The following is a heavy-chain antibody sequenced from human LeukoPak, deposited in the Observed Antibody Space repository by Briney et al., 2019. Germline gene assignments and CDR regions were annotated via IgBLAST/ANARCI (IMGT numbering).Heavy chain of an antibody. J-gene: IGHJ4*02. CDR1: GGSIGSFY. D-gene: IGHD6-13*01. CDR3: AREVAAAAPFGY. V-gene: IGHV4-59*01. Sequence: SETLSLTCTVSGGSIGSFYWSWIRQPPGKGLEWIGYIHYSGTTSYNPSLKSRVTISVDTSKNQFSLRLNSVTAADTAVYYCAREVAAAAPFGYWGQGTLVTVSS. CDR2: IHYSGTT.